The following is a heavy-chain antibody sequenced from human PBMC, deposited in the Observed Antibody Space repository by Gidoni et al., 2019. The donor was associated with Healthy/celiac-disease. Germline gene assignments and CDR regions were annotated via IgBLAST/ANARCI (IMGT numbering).Heavy chain of an antibody. V-gene: IGHV3-48*01. CDR3: ARPVYRHYYYDMDV. D-gene: IGHD4-4*01. CDR2: ISSSSSTI. Sequence: EVQLLESGGGLVHPGASLRLSCAASGFTFSSDSMNWVRQDPGKGLECVSYISSSSSTIDYADSVKGRFTISRDNAKNSLYLQMNSLRAEDTDVYYCARPVYRHYYYDMDVWGKGTTVTVSS. CDR1: GFTFSSDS. J-gene: IGHJ6*03.